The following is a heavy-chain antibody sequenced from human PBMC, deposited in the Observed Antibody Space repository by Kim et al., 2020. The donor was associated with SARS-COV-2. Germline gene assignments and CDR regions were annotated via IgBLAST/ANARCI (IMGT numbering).Heavy chain of an antibody. CDR2: ISSNGGST. CDR3: VKGDHYYDSSGNDY. D-gene: IGHD3-22*01. Sequence: GGSLRLSCSASGFTFSSYAMHWVRQAPGKGLEYVSAISSNGGSTYYADSVKGRFTISRDNSKNTLYLQMSSLRAEDTAVYYCVKGDHYYDSSGNDYWGQGTLVTVSS. CDR1: GFTFSSYA. V-gene: IGHV3-64D*06. J-gene: IGHJ4*02.